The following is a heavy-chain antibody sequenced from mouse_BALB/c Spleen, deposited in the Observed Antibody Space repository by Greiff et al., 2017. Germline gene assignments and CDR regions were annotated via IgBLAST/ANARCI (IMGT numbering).Heavy chain of an antibody. D-gene: IGHD4-1*01. CDR1: GFAFSSYD. Sequence: EVQVVESGGGLVKPGGSMKLSCAASGFAFSSYDMSWVRQTPEKRLEWVAYISSGGGSTYYPDTVKGRFTISRDNAKNTLYLQMSSLKSEDTAMYYCARHVLGLDYWGQGTTLTVSS. V-gene: IGHV5-12-1*01. CDR2: ISSGGGST. J-gene: IGHJ2*01. CDR3: ARHVLGLDY.